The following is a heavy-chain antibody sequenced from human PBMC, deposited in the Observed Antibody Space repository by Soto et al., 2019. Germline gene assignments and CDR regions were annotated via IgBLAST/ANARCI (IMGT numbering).Heavy chain of an antibody. D-gene: IGHD3-16*02. V-gene: IGHV3-21*01. J-gene: IGHJ6*03. Sequence: PGGSLRLSCAASGFTFSSYSMNWVRQAPGKGLEWVSSISSSSSYIYYADSVKGRFTISRDNAKNSLYLQMNSLRAEDTAVYYCARTPDGSSVYYYYYMDVWGKGTTVTVSS. CDR3: ARTPDGSSVYYYYYMDV. CDR2: ISSSSSYI. CDR1: GFTFSSYS.